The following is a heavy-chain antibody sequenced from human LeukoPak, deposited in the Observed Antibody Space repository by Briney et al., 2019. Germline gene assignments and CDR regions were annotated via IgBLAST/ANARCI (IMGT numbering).Heavy chain of an antibody. D-gene: IGHD1-14*01. CDR1: GVTLSTYA. CDR2: ISSSGSGDNT. J-gene: IGHJ4*02. Sequence: SGGSLRLSCAASGVTLSTYAMSWARQAPGKGLEWVSGISSSGSGDNTYYADSVRGRFTISRDTAKNSLYLEMNSLRDEDTAMYYCVRGDQEASEPAFDYWGQGTLVTVSS. CDR3: VRGDQEASEPAFDY. V-gene: IGHV3-48*02.